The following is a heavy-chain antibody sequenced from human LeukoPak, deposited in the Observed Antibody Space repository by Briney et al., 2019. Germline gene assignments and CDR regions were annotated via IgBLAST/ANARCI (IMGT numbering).Heavy chain of an antibody. CDR3: ARTSSSGLVGGYYFDY. V-gene: IGHV3-48*03. D-gene: IGHD6-19*01. J-gene: IGHJ4*02. CDR2: ISSSGSTI. Sequence: GGPLRLSCAASGFTFSSYEMHWVRQAPGKGLEWFSYISSSGSTIYYADSVKGRFTISRDNAKNSLYLQMNSLRAEDTAVYYCARTSSSGLVGGYYFDYWGQGTLVTVSS. CDR1: GFTFSSYE.